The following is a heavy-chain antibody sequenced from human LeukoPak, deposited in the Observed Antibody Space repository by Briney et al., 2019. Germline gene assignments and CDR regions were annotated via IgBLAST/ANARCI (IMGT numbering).Heavy chain of an antibody. CDR3: ARSRRDSYGFYYFDY. CDR1: GGSISSYY. CDR2: IYYSGST. Sequence: SETLSLTCTVSGGSISSYYWSWIRQPPGKGLEWIGYIYYSGSTNYNPSLKSRVTISVDTSKNQFSLKLSSVTAADTAVYYCARSRRDSYGFYYFDYWGQGTLVTVSS. D-gene: IGHD5-18*01. J-gene: IGHJ4*02. V-gene: IGHV4-59*01.